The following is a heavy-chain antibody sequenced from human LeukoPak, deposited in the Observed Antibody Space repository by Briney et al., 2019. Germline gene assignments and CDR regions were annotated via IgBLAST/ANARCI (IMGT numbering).Heavy chain of an antibody. J-gene: IGHJ4*02. V-gene: IGHV4-38-2*02. Sequence: SETLSLTCAVSGYSISSGYYWGWIRQPPGKGLEWVGSFFHGGNTYYNPSLKSRVTISVDTSKNQFSLQLSSVTAADTAIYYCARDYGGIWAIYYFDYWGQGTLVTVSS. D-gene: IGHD2-21*01. CDR1: GYSISSGYY. CDR3: ARDYGGIWAIYYFDY. CDR2: FFHGGNT.